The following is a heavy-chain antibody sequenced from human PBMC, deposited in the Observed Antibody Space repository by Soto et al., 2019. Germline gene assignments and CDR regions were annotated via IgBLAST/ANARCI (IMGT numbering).Heavy chain of an antibody. V-gene: IGHV4-59*08. D-gene: IGHD1-26*01. CDR3: ARLASQQWELSHYLDY. Sequence: QVQLQESGPGLVKPSETLSLTCTVSGGSISSYYWSWIRQPPGQGLEWIGYIYYSGSTNYNPSLKSRVTISVDTSKNRFSLKLSSVTAADTAVYYCARLASQQWELSHYLDYWGQGTLVTVAS. CDR1: GGSISSYY. CDR2: IYYSGST. J-gene: IGHJ4*02.